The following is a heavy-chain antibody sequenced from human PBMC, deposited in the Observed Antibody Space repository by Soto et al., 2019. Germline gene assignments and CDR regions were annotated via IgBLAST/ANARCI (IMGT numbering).Heavy chain of an antibody. CDR1: GYSFSTYW. J-gene: IGHJ4*02. D-gene: IGHD4-17*01. V-gene: IGHV5-51*01. CDR2: IFPADSDT. Sequence: PGESLKISCKGSGYSFSTYWIGWVRQMPGKGLEWMGIIFPADSDTRYRPSFQGQVTISADKSINTAYLQWSSLKASDTAMYYCAFPYGDSLFGNYWGQGTLVTVSS. CDR3: AFPYGDSLFGNY.